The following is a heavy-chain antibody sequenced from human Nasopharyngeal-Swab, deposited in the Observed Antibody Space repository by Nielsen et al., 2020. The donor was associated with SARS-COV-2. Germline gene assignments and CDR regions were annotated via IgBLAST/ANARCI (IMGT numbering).Heavy chain of an antibody. CDR1: GGSISSGGYS. CDR3: ARLTSSSWFSHGMDV. V-gene: IGHV4-30-2*01. CDR2: IYHSGST. D-gene: IGHD6-13*01. J-gene: IGHJ6*02. Sequence: SETLSLTCAVSGGSISSGGYSWSWIRQPPGKGLEWIGYIYHSGSTYYNPSLKSRVTISVDRSKNQFSLKLSSVTAADTAVYYCARLTSSSWFSHGMDVWGQGTTVTVSS.